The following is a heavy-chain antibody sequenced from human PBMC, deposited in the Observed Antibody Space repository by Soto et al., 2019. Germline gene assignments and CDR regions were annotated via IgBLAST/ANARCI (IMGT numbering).Heavy chain of an antibody. CDR1: GFSLSTTGVG. V-gene: IGHV2-5*02. J-gene: IGHJ4*02. CDR2: IYWDDDK. Sequence: QITLKESGPPLVKPTQTLTLTCTFSGFSLSTTGVGVGWIRQPPGKALDWLALIYWDDDKRYSPSLKSRLTITKDTSKNQVVLTMTNMDPIDTATYHCVHATPVTTGGDYLGQGTLVTVSS. D-gene: IGHD4-17*01. CDR3: VHATPVTTGGDY.